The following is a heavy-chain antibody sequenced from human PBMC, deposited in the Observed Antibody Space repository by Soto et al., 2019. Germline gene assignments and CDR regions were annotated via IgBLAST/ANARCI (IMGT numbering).Heavy chain of an antibody. CDR1: GFTFSSYW. J-gene: IGHJ3*02. CDR3: ARGRFLEWLLYGMGAFDI. V-gene: IGHV3-7*01. CDR2: IKQDGSEK. D-gene: IGHD3-3*01. Sequence: GGSLRLSCAASGFTFSSYWMSWVRQAPGKGLEWVANIKQDGSEKYYVDSVKGRFTISRDNAKNSLYLQMNSLRAEDTAVYYCARGRFLEWLLYGMGAFDIWGQGTMVTVSS.